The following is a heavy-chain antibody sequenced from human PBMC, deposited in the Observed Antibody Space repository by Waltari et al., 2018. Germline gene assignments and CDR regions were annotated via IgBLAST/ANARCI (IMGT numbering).Heavy chain of an antibody. J-gene: IGHJ4*02. D-gene: IGHD1-1*01. Sequence: HVQLEQSGAEVKKTGSSVKVCCKASGGTLSTDTVTWVRQAPGQGLEWMGSIIPFLGISKYAQSLQARLTITVDQSTNTGYMELNNLRPEDTGVYYCARSGEMKGTVDYWGQGTLVTVSS. CDR3: ARSGEMKGTVDY. V-gene: IGHV1-69*02. CDR1: GGTLSTDT. CDR2: IIPFLGIS.